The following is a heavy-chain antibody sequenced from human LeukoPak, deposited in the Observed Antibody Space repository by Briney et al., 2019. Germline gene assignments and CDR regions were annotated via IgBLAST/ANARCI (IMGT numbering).Heavy chain of an antibody. J-gene: IGHJ4*02. D-gene: IGHD3-10*01. CDR1: GGTFSSNA. CDR2: INAGNGNT. Sequence: ASVKVSCKASGGTFSSNAMHWVRQAPGQRLEWMGWINAGNGNTKYSQKFQGRVTITRDTSASTAYMELSSLRSEDTAVYYCARSNRYYYGSGSYYHDYWGQGTLVTVSS. CDR3: ARSNRYYYGSGSYYHDY. V-gene: IGHV1-3*01.